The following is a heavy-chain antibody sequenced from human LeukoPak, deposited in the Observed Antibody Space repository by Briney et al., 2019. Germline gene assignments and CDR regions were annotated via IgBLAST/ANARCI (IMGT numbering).Heavy chain of an antibody. Sequence: SETLSLTCTVSGGSISSYYWSWIRQPPGKGLEWIGYIYYSGSTNYNPSLKSRVTISVDTSKNQFSLKLSSVTAADTAVYYCARDMLGYYYGSGNYGSFDTWGQGTLVTVSS. CDR1: GGSISSYY. CDR3: ARDMLGYYYGSGNYGSFDT. V-gene: IGHV4-59*01. CDR2: IYYSGST. J-gene: IGHJ5*02. D-gene: IGHD3-10*01.